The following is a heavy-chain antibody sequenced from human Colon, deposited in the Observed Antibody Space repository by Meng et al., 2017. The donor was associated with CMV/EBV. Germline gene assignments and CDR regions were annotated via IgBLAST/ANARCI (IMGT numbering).Heavy chain of an antibody. CDR1: GFTVSTSY. V-gene: IGHV3-53*01. CDR2: IYSGGPT. Sequence: GGSLRLSCAASGFTVSTSYMSWVRQTPGKGLEWVALIYSGGPTAHADSVKGRFTISRDNSKNILYLQMDSLTKEDTAVYYCAKRGKSGTRYFGFDHWGRGALVTVSS. D-gene: IGHD1-26*01. CDR3: AKRGKSGTRYFGFDH. J-gene: IGHJ4*02.